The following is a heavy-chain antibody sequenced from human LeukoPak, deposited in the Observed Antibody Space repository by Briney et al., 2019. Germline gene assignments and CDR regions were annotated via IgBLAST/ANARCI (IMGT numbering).Heavy chain of an antibody. Sequence: GGSLRLPCAASGFTFSSHSMHWVRQAPCKGLEWVAVISYDGTNIHYADSGKGRFTISRDNSKNTLNLQMNSLRPEDTAVYYCVRDSDSVARGYFDYWGQGTLVTVSS. CDR3: VRDSDSVARGYFDY. D-gene: IGHD2-2*01. CDR2: ISYDGTNI. J-gene: IGHJ4*02. CDR1: GFTFSSHS. V-gene: IGHV3-30-3*01.